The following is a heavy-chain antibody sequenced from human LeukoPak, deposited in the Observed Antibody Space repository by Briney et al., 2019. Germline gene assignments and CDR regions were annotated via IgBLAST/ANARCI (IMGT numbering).Heavy chain of an antibody. J-gene: IGHJ4*02. CDR3: ARVTAMVNFDY. D-gene: IGHD5-18*01. V-gene: IGHV4-59*01. Sequence: SETLSLTCTVYGGSISSYYWSWIRQPPGKGLEWIGYIYYSGSTNYNPSLKSRVTISVDTSKNQFSLRLSSVTAADTAVYYCARVTAMVNFDYWGQGTLVTVSS. CDR1: GGSISSYY. CDR2: IYYSGST.